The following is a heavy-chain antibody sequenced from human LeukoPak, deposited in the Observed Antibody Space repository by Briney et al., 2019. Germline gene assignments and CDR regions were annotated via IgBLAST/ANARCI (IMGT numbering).Heavy chain of an antibody. D-gene: IGHD3-3*01. J-gene: IGHJ4*02. CDR1: GGSISSGGYY. CDR3: VGTFTVFGVISTIA. V-gene: IGHV4-30-2*01. Sequence: SETLSLTCTVSGGSISSGGYYWSWIRQPPGKGLEWIGYIYHSGSTYYNPSLKSRVTISVDRSKNQFSLKLSSVTAADTAAYYCVGTFTVFGVISTIAWGRGTLVSVSS. CDR2: IYHSGST.